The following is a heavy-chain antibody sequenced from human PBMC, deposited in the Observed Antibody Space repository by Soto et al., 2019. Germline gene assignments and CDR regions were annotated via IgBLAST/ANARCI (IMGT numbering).Heavy chain of an antibody. CDR3: AKDIGYDSGWFDP. CDR1: GFTFSSYG. J-gene: IGHJ5*02. V-gene: IGHV3-30*18. D-gene: IGHD5-12*01. CDR2: ISYDGSNK. Sequence: GWSLRLSCAASGFTFSSYGMHWVRQAPGKGLEWVAVISYDGSNKYYADSVKGRFTISRDNSKNTLYLQMNSLRAEDTAVYYCAKDIGYDSGWFDPWGQGTLVTVSS.